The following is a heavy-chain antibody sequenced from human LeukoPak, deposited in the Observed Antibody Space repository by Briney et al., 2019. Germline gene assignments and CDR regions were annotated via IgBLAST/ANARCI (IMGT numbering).Heavy chain of an antibody. CDR1: GFPFSSYA. CDR2: ISGSGGST. CDR3: AKDHVATIYLFDY. D-gene: IGHD5-12*01. J-gene: IGHJ4*02. Sequence: GSLRLSCAASGFPFSSYAMSWVRQAPGKGLEWVSAISGSGGSTYYADSVKGRFTISRDNSKNTLYLQMNSLRAEDTAVYYCAKDHVATIYLFDYWGQGTLVTVSS. V-gene: IGHV3-23*01.